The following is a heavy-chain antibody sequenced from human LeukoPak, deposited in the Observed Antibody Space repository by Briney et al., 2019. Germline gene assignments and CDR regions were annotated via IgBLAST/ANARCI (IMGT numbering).Heavy chain of an antibody. J-gene: IGHJ6*02. CDR3: ARVADYDFWSGYFTYYYGMDV. Sequence: GASVKVSCKASGYTSTSYGISWVRQAPGQGLEWMGWISAYNGNTNYAQKLQGRVTMTTDTSTSTAYMELRSLRSDDTAVYYCARVADYDFWSGYFTYYYGMDVWGQGTTVTVSS. CDR2: ISAYNGNT. D-gene: IGHD3-3*01. CDR1: GYTSTSYG. V-gene: IGHV1-18*01.